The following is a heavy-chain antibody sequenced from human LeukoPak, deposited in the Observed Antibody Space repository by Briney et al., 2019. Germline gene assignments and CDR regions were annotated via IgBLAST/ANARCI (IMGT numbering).Heavy chain of an antibody. Sequence: PGGSLRLSCAASGFTFSSYSMNWVRQAPGKGLEWVASISNSSSYIYYADSVKGRFTISRDNAKNSLYLQMNSLRAEDTAVYYCARVGSAYSSSSDDYWGQGTLVTVSS. J-gene: IGHJ4*02. D-gene: IGHD6-6*01. CDR2: ISNSSSYI. V-gene: IGHV3-21*01. CDR1: GFTFSSYS. CDR3: ARVGSAYSSSSDDY.